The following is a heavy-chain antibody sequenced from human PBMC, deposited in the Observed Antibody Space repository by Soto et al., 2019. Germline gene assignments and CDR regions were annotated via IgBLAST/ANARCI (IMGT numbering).Heavy chain of an antibody. CDR2: ISGSGGST. CDR3: AKGLTSGWSLDY. J-gene: IGHJ4*02. V-gene: IGHV3-23*01. Sequence: EVQLLESGGGLVQPGGSLRLSCAASGFTFSSYAMSWVRQAPGKGLEWVSTISGSGGSTYYADSVKGRFTISIDNSKNTLYLQMSSLRAEDTAVYYCAKGLTSGWSLDYWGQGTLVTVSS. D-gene: IGHD6-19*01. CDR1: GFTFSSYA.